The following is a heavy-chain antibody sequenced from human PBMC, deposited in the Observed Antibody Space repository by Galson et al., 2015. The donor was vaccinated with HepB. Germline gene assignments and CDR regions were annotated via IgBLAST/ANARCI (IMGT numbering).Heavy chain of an antibody. CDR1: GFTFSTFA. D-gene: IGHD3-10*01. J-gene: IGHJ6*02. Sequence: LRLSCAASGFTFSTFAMGWVRQAPGEGLEWVSTISDSGGRIFYAESVRGRFTISRDNSKNTLYLLMNSLRAEDTAIYYCAKDRVGWFGELLHYYNYGLDVWGQGTTVTVSS. CDR2: ISDSGGRI. V-gene: IGHV3-23*01. CDR3: AKDRVGWFGELLHYYNYGLDV.